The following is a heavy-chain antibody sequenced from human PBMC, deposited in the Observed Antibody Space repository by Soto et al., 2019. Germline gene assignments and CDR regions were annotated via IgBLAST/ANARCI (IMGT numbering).Heavy chain of an antibody. D-gene: IGHD3-10*01. V-gene: IGHV3-33*01. CDR3: ARDTARAMVRIYYGMDV. CDR1: GFTFSSYG. J-gene: IGHJ6*02. CDR2: IWYDGSNK. Sequence: QVQLVESGGGVVQPGRSLRLSCAASGFTFSSYGMHWVRQAPGKGREWVAVIWYDGSNKYYADSVKGRFTISRDNYKNTLSLQMNSLRAEDTAVYYCARDTARAMVRIYYGMDVWGQGTTVTVSS.